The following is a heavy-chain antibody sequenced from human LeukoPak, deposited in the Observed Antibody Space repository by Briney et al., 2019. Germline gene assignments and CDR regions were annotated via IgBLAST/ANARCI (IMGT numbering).Heavy chain of an antibody. D-gene: IGHD2-21*02. Sequence: KASETLSLTCTVSGGSISSSSYYWGWIRQPPGKGLEWIGSIYYSGSTYYNPSLKSRVTISVDTSKNQFSLKLSSVTAADTAVYYCARPLRGVTGKIDYWGQGTLVTASS. CDR3: ARPLRGVTGKIDY. CDR1: GGSISSSSYY. V-gene: IGHV4-39*01. J-gene: IGHJ4*02. CDR2: IYYSGST.